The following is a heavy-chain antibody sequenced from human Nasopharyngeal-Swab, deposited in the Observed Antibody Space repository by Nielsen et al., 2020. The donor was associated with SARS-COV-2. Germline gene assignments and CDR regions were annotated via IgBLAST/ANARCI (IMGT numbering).Heavy chain of an antibody. CDR3: AGGFGDYDY. J-gene: IGHJ4*02. V-gene: IGHV4-59*01. CDR2: IYYSGGT. D-gene: IGHD4-17*01. CDR1: GGSISSDY. Sequence: SETLSLTCTVSGGSISSDYWSWIRQPPGKGLEWIGYIYYSGGTNYNPSLKSRVTISVDTSKNQFSLKLSSVTAADTAVYYCAGGFGDYDYWGQGTLVTVSS.